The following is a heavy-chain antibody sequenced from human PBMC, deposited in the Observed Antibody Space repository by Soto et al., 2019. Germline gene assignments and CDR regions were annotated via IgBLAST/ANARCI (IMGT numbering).Heavy chain of an antibody. D-gene: IGHD1-1*01. CDR1: GFTLSSHS. CDR3: ARDRTTGTTYAWDAFDT. J-gene: IGHJ3*02. Sequence: PGGSLRLSCAASGFTLSSHSMNWVRQAPGKGLEWVSFIGSNSHYIYYADSVKGRFTISRDNAKNSVYLQMNSLRAEDTAVYYCARDRTTGTTYAWDAFDTWGQGTMVTVSS. CDR2: IGSNSHYI. V-gene: IGHV3-21*06.